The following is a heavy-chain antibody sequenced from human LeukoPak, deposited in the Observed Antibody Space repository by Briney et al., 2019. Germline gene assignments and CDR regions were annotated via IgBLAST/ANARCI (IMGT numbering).Heavy chain of an antibody. Sequence: PSETLSLTCTVSGGSISSSSYYWGWIRQPPGKGLEWIGSIYYSGSTYYNPSLKSRVTISVDTSKNQFSLKLSSVTAADTAVYYCARGIPPPRGLTGSTYDYWGQGTLVTVSS. V-gene: IGHV4-39*07. CDR3: ARGIPPPRGLTGSTYDY. J-gene: IGHJ4*02. D-gene: IGHD1-7*01. CDR1: GGSISSSSYY. CDR2: IYYSGST.